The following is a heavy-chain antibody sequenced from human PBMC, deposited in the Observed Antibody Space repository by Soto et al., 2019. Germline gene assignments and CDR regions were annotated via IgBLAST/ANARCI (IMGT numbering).Heavy chain of an antibody. J-gene: IGHJ4*02. CDR1: GGSISNYY. Sequence: QVQLQESGPGLVKPSETLSLTCSVSGGSISNYYWSWVRQSPGKGLAWIGYIYYSGSTNDNPSLQSRLTISVDTSKNQFSLMLSSVTAADTAVYYCARHRPGPYDYWGQGTLVTVSS. V-gene: IGHV4-59*08. CDR2: IYYSGST. CDR3: ARHRPGPYDY. D-gene: IGHD2-8*02.